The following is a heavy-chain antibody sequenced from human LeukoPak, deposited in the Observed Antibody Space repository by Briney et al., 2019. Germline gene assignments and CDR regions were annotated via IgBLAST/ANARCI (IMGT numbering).Heavy chain of an antibody. CDR1: GYTFTSYY. D-gene: IGHD2-15*01. J-gene: IGHJ4*02. Sequence: ASVKVSCKASGYTFTSYYMHWVRQAPGQGLEWMGIINPSGGSTSYAQKFQGRVTMTRDTSTSTVYMELSSLRSEDTAVYYCAIRRSVVAATGVDLGDFDYWGQGTLVTVSS. CDR3: AIRRSVVAATGVDLGDFDY. V-gene: IGHV1-46*01. CDR2: INPSGGST.